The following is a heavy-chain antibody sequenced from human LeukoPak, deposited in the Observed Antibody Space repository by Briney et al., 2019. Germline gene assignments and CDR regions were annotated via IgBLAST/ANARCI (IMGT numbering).Heavy chain of an antibody. CDR3: ARVLNSGWTPLGWFDP. Sequence: SSETLSLTCTVSGGSISSSSYYWGWIRQPPGKGLEWIGSIYYSGSTYYNPSLKSRVTISVDTSKNQFSLKLSSVTAADTAVYYCARVLNSGWTPLGWFDPWGQGTLVTVSS. CDR2: IYYSGST. J-gene: IGHJ5*02. D-gene: IGHD5-12*01. V-gene: IGHV4-39*07. CDR1: GGSISSSSYY.